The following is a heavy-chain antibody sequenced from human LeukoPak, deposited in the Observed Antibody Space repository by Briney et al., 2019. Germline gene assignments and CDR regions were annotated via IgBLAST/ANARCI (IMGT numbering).Heavy chain of an antibody. CDR1: GYIFTSYG. J-gene: IGHJ4*02. CDR3: ARGNIAAAGPDFDY. CDR2: ISAYNGNT. V-gene: IGHV1-18*01. D-gene: IGHD6-13*01. Sequence: GASVKVSCKASGYIFTSYGITWVRQAPGQGLEWMGWISAYNGNTNYAQKLQGRVTMTTDTSTSTAYMELRSLRSEDTAVYYCARGNIAAAGPDFDYWGQGTLVTVSS.